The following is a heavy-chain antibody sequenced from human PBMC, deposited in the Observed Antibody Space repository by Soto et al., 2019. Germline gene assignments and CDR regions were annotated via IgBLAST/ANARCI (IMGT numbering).Heavy chain of an antibody. Sequence: QVQLQESGPGLVKPSQTLSLTCTVSGGSISSGGYYWSWIRQHPGKGLEWIGYIYYSGRTYYNPSLKSRVTISVDTAKNQFSLKLSSVTAADTAVYYCARGVVRGSGYDYWGQGTLVTVSS. CDR3: ARGVVRGSGYDY. J-gene: IGHJ4*02. CDR1: GGSISSGGYY. CDR2: IYYSGRT. D-gene: IGHD3-10*01. V-gene: IGHV4-31*03.